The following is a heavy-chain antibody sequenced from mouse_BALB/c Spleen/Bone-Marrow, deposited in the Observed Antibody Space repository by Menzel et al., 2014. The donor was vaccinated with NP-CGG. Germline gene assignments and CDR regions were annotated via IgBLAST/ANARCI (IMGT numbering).Heavy chain of an antibody. D-gene: IGHD1-2*01. J-gene: IGHJ4*01. Sequence: VKLQESGAELVRPGTSVKVSCKASGYAFTNYLIEWVKQRPGQGLEWIGVINPGSGGTNYNEKFKGKATLTADKSSSTAYMQLSSLTSDDSAVYFCARHYYGAMDYWGQGTSVTVSS. CDR2: INPGSGGT. V-gene: IGHV1-54*01. CDR1: GYAFTNYL. CDR3: ARHYYGAMDY.